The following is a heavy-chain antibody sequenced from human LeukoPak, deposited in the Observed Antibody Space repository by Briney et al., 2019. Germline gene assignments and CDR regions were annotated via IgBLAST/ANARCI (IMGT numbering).Heavy chain of an antibody. Sequence: GESLKISCKASGYRFTNYWFGGVRQMPGKGLEWMGIVYPDDSDTRYSPSFQGQVTISVDKSISTAYLQWSSLKASDTAMYYCARRVSGYIDSWGQGTLVTVSS. V-gene: IGHV5-51*01. J-gene: IGHJ4*02. CDR1: GYRFTNYW. D-gene: IGHD5-12*01. CDR2: VYPDDSDT. CDR3: ARRVSGYIDS.